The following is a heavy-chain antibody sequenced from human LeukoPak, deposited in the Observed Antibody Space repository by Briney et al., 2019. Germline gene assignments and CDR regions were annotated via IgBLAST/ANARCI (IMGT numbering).Heavy chain of an antibody. D-gene: IGHD6-19*01. J-gene: IGHJ4*02. Sequence: ASVKVSCKASGYTFTNYGFSWVRQAPGQGIEWMGRISSYNDDARYAKKLQGRVTMTTDTSTSTAYMELRSLRSDDTAVYYCARGADSSGWGGYWDYWGQGTLVTVSS. CDR3: ARGADSSGWGGYWDY. CDR1: GYTFTNYG. V-gene: IGHV1-18*01. CDR2: ISSYNDDA.